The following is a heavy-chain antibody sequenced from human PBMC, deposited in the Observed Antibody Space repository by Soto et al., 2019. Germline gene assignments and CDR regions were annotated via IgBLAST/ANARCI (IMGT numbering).Heavy chain of an antibody. CDR1: GYTFTDYD. CDR3: EVTTGY. V-gene: IGHV1-8*01. J-gene: IGHJ4*02. D-gene: IGHD2-21*02. CDR2: VSPENSNA. Sequence: ASVKVSCKTSGYTFTDYDINWVRQAPGQELEYMGWVSPENSNAGYAQQFRGRVSMTTNTIISTAYLELTDLRYEDTAVYYCEVTTGYWGQGTMVTVSS.